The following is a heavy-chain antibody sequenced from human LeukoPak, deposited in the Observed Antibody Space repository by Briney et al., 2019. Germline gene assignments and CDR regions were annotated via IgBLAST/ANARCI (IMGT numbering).Heavy chain of an antibody. D-gene: IGHD6-6*01. V-gene: IGHV3-7*01. CDR1: GFSFSNFW. CDR3: ARGGGSSS. Sequence: GGSLRLSCAASGFSFSNFWMSWVRQAPGKGLEWVANIKPDGSATNYVDSVKGRFTISRDNAKNSLDLQMNSLRAEDTAVYYFARGGGSSSLGQGTLVNVSS. J-gene: IGHJ5*02. CDR2: IKPDGSAT.